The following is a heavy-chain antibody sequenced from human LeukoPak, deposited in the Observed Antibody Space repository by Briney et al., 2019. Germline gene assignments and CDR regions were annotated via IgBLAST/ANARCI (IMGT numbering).Heavy chain of an antibody. CDR1: GGSISSYY. V-gene: IGHV4-59*12. CDR2: IYYSGST. J-gene: IGHJ5*02. Sequence: KPSETLSLTCTVSGGSISSYYWSWIRQPPGKGLEWIGYIYYSGSTNYNPSLKSRVTISVDTSKNQFSLKLSSVTAADTAVYYCARDQTIAAAVISSSFDPWGQGTLVTVSS. CDR3: ARDQTIAAAVISSSFDP. D-gene: IGHD6-13*01.